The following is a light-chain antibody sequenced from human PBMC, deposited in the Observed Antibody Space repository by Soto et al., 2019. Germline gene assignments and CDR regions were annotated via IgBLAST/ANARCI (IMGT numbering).Light chain of an antibody. Sequence: DIKMTQSPSSLSASVGDRVNITCRASQSISSYLNWYQQKPGKAPKLLIYAASSLQSGVPSRFSGSGSGTDFTLTISSLQPEDFATYYCQQSYSTPEYTFGQGTKLEIK. J-gene: IGKJ2*01. CDR2: AAS. V-gene: IGKV1-39*01. CDR3: QQSYSTPEYT. CDR1: QSISSY.